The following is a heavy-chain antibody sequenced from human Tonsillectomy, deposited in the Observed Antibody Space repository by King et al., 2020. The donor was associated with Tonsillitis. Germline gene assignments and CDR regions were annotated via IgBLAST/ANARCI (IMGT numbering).Heavy chain of an antibody. CDR1: GFTFSSYA. CDR3: AKMTDFDWLLHPSFDY. V-gene: IGHV3-23*04. J-gene: IGHJ4*02. Sequence: VQLVESGGGLVQPGGSLRLSCAASGFTFSSYAMSWVRQAPGKGLEWVSAISGSGGSTYYADSVKGRFTISRDNSKNTLYLQMNSLRAEDTAVYYCAKMTDFDWLLHPSFDYWGQGTLVTVSS. CDR2: ISGSGGST. D-gene: IGHD3-9*01.